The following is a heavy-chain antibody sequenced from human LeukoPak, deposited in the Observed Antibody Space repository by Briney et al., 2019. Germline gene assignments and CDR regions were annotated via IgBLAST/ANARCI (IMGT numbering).Heavy chain of an antibody. CDR3: ARARSITRVRGVIINDYGMDG. D-gene: IGHD3-10*01. V-gene: IGHV3-30-3*01. J-gene: IGHJ6*02. CDR2: ISFGGSNA. Sequence: GGSLRLSCAASGFTFSSYAMRWVRQAPGKGLEWVSVISFGGSNAYYADSVKGRFTISRDTSKNTLYLQMNSLRAEDTAVYYCARARSITRVRGVIINDYGMDGWGQGTTVTVSS. CDR1: GFTFSSYA.